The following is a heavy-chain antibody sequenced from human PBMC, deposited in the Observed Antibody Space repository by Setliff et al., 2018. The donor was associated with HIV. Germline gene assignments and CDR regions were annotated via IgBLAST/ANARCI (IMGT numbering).Heavy chain of an antibody. Sequence: SETLSLTCAVFDGSRSGIHWSWIRQPPGKVPEWIAEINFSGGTNTNPSLTGRVTLSVDTSKSQVSLMLRSVTAASTAVYYCARAGNYGPFDGFDIWGQGTMVTVSS. J-gene: IGHJ3*02. CDR1: DGSRSGIH. CDR2: INFSGGT. V-gene: IGHV4-34*01. D-gene: IGHD1-7*01. CDR3: ARAGNYGPFDGFDI.